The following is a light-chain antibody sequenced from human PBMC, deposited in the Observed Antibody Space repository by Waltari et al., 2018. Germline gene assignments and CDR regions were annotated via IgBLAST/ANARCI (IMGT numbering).Light chain of an antibody. CDR3: QQHDNWLGT. CDR2: GAS. Sequence: EIVMTQSPAPLSVFPGERATLPCRASHSIISNLAWSQLKPAQAPSLLIYGASTRATGIPARCSGSGSATEVTLTISSLLSEDFAVYFCQQHDNWLGTFGQGTKVEIK. CDR1: HSIISN. J-gene: IGKJ1*01. V-gene: IGKV3-15*01.